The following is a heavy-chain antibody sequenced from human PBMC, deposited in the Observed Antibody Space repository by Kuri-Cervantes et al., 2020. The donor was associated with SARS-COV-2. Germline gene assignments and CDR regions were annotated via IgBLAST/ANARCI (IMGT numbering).Heavy chain of an antibody. CDR3: ARGRYYGSGWPTYFDY. J-gene: IGHJ4*02. Sequence: ESLKISCTVSGGSISSGYYWSWIRQPPGKGLEWIVEINHSGSTNYNPSLKSRVTISVDTSKNQFSLKLSSVTAANTAVYYCARGRYYGSGWPTYFDYWGQGTLVTVSS. D-gene: IGHD6-19*01. V-gene: IGHV4-34*01. CDR1: GGSISSGYY. CDR2: INHSGST.